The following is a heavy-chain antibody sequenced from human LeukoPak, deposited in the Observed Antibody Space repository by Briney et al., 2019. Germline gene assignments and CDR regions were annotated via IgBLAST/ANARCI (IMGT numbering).Heavy chain of an antibody. J-gene: IGHJ3*02. CDR3: ASVGFDDAFDI. CDR2: INPNSGGT. V-gene: IGHV1-2*02. CDR1: GYTFTGYY. Sequence: GASVKVSCKASGYTFTGYYMHGVRQAPGQGLEWMGWINPNSGGTNYAQTFQGRVTMTRDTSISTAYMELSRLRSDDTAVYYCASVGFDDAFDIWGQGTMVTVSS. D-gene: IGHD3-10*01.